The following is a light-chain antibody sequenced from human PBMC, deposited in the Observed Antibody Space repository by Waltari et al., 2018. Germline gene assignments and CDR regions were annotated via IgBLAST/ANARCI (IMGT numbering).Light chain of an antibody. J-gene: IGLJ1*01. CDR1: SSDVGGYNY. V-gene: IGLV2-14*01. CDR2: EVS. Sequence: QSALTQPASVSGSPGQSLTIPCTGTSSDVGGYNYVSWYQQHPGKAPKLMIYEVSNRPSGVSNRFSGSKSGNTASLTISGLQAEDEADYYCSSYTSSSTPYVFGTGTKVTVL. CDR3: SSYTSSSTPYV.